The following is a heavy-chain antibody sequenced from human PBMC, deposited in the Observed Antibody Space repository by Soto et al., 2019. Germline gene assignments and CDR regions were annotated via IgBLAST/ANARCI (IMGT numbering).Heavy chain of an antibody. V-gene: IGHV5-51*01. D-gene: IGHD3-3*01. CDR3: AILQPPGGYYDFWSGYYE. J-gene: IGHJ4*02. Sequence: GESLKISCKGSGYSFTSYWIGWVRQMPGKGLEWMGIIYPGDSDTRYSPSFQGQVTISADKSISTAYLQWSSLKASDTAMYYCAILQPPGGYYDFWSGYYEWGQGTLVTVSS. CDR1: GYSFTSYW. CDR2: IYPGDSDT.